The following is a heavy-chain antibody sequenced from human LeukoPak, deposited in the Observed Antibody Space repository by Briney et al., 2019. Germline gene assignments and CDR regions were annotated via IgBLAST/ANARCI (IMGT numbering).Heavy chain of an antibody. D-gene: IGHD7-27*01. J-gene: IGHJ4*02. Sequence: GASVKVSCKASGYTFTGYYMHWVRQAPGQGLEWVGWINPNSGDTNHAQKFQGRVTMTRDTSTRTAYMELSRLRSDDTAVYYCARDWGSLTGDVGGVDYWGQGTLVTVSS. CDR1: GYTFTGYY. CDR2: INPNSGDT. CDR3: ARDWGSLTGDVGGVDY. V-gene: IGHV1-2*02.